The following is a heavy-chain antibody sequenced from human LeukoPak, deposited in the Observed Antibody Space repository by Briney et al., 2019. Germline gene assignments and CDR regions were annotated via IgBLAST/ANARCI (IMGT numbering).Heavy chain of an antibody. D-gene: IGHD5-12*01. J-gene: IGHJ4*02. CDR3: ARGGYSGYEGDPGNLVDY. V-gene: IGHV1-46*01. Sequence: GASVKVSCKASGYTFTSYYMHWVRQAPGQGLEWMGIINPSGGSTSYAQKFQGRVTMTRDTSTSTVYMELSSLRSEDTAVYYCARGGYSGYEGDPGNLVDYWGQGTPVTVSS. CDR1: GYTFTSYY. CDR2: INPSGGST.